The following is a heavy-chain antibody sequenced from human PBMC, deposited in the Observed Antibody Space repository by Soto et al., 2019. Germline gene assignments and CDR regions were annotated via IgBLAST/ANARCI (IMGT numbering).Heavy chain of an antibody. Sequence: PSETLSLTCTVSGGSISSYYWSWIRQPPGKGLEWIGYIYYSGSTNYNPSLKSRVTISVDTSKNQFSLKLSSVTAADTAVYYCARERSNIAAAGPLLDDWGQGSPVTV. CDR3: ARERSNIAAAGPLLDD. V-gene: IGHV4-59*01. J-gene: IGHJ4*02. CDR1: GGSISSYY. D-gene: IGHD6-13*01. CDR2: IYYSGST.